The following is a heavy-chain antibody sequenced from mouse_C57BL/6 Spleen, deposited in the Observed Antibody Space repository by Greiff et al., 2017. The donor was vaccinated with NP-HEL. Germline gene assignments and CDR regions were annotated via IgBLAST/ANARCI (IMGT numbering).Heavy chain of an antibody. Sequence: VQLQQSGAELVKPGASVKISCKASGYAFSSYWMNWVKQRPGKGLEWIGQIYPGDGDTNYNGKFTGKATLTADKSSSTAYMQLSSLTSEDSAVYFCARRADDGYAMDYWGQGTSVTVSS. CDR3: ARRADDGYAMDY. CDR1: GYAFSSYW. V-gene: IGHV1-80*01. D-gene: IGHD2-12*01. CDR2: IYPGDGDT. J-gene: IGHJ4*01.